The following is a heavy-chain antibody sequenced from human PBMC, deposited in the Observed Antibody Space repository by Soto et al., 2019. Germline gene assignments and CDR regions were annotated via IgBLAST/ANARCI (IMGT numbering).Heavy chain of an antibody. V-gene: IGHV1-69*12. J-gene: IGHJ6*02. CDR1: GGTFSSYA. CDR3: AKQLVLPPYYCDYGMGV. Sequence: QVQLVQSGAEVKKPGSSVKVSCKASGGTFSSYAISWVRQAPGQGLEWMGGIIPIFGTANYAQKFQGRVTITADESTSTAYMELSSLRSEDTAVYYCAKQLVLPPYYCDYGMGVWGQGSTGTVSS. D-gene: IGHD6-6*01. CDR2: IIPIFGTA.